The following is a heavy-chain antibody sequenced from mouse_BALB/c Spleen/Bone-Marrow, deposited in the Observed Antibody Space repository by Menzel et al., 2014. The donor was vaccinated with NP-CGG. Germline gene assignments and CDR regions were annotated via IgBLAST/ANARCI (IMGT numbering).Heavy chain of an antibody. CDR3: ARLYCYCNFAY. J-gene: IGHJ2*01. CDR2: INPDSSTI. Sequence: DVHLEESGGGLVQPGGSLKLSCAASGFAFSRYWMSWVRQAPGKGLEWIGEINPDSSTINYTPTLKDKFIIARDNAKNTLYLQMSKVRSEDTALYYCARLYCYCNFAYWGQGTTLTVSS. CDR1: GFAFSRYW. D-gene: IGHD1-1*01. V-gene: IGHV4-1*02.